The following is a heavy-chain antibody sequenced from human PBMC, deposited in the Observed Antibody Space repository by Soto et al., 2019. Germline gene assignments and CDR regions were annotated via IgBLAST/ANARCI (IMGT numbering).Heavy chain of an antibody. V-gene: IGHV3-23*01. Sequence: EVQLLESGGGLVQPGGSLRLSCAASGFTFRSYAMSWVRQAPGKGLEWVSAISGSGGSTYYADSVKGRFTISRDNSQNTLYVQMHSLSAEDTAVYYCAKDGRLACSGGSCYWAFDDWGQGTLVTVSA. CDR1: GFTFRSYA. D-gene: IGHD2-15*01. J-gene: IGHJ4*02. CDR3: AKDGRLACSGGSCYWAFDD. CDR2: ISGSGGST.